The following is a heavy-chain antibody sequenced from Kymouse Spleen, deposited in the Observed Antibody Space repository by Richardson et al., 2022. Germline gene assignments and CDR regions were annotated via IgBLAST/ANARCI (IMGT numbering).Heavy chain of an antibody. V-gene: IGHV1-18*01. D-gene: IGHD3-9*01. CDR2: ISAYNGNT. CDR3: ARDDDILTGYYNVGYFDY. J-gene: IGHJ4*02. CDR1: GYTFTSYG. Sequence: QVQLVQSGAEVKKPGASVKVSCKASGYTFTSYGISWVRQAPGQGLEWMGWISAYNGNTNYAQKLQGRVTMTTDTSTSTAYMELRSLRSDDTAVYYCARDDDILTGYYNVGYFDYWGQGTLVTVSS.